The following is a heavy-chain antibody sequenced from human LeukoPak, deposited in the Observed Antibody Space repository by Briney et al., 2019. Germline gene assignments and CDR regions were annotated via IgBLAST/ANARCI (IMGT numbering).Heavy chain of an antibody. V-gene: IGHV4-61*02. D-gene: IGHD3-16*01. CDR1: GGSISSGSYY. Sequence: SQTLSLTCTVSGGSISSGSYYWSWIRQPAGKGLEWIGRIYTSGSTNYNPSLKSRVTISVDTSKNQFSLKLSSVTAADTAVYYCARARTRGAAFDIWGQGTMVTVSS. J-gene: IGHJ3*02. CDR3: ARARTRGAAFDI. CDR2: IYTSGST.